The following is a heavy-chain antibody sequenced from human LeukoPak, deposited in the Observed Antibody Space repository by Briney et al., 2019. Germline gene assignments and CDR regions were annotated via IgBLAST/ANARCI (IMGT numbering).Heavy chain of an antibody. J-gene: IGHJ4*02. V-gene: IGHV3-30*18. CDR1: GFTFNNYG. Sequence: GGSLTLSCAASGFTFNNYGMHWVRQAPGKGLEWVAVISYDGSRISYVDSVKGRFTISRDDSKSTLFLQMISLRGEDTAVYYCAKGRSYDSSGYEFDFRGQGTLVTVSS. CDR3: AKGRSYDSSGYEFDF. D-gene: IGHD3-22*01. CDR2: ISYDGSRI.